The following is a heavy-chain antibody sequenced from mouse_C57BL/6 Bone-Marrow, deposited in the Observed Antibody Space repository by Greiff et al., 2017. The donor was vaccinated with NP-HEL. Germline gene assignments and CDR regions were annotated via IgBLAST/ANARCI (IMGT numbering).Heavy chain of an antibody. Sequence: EVLLVESGGGLVKPGGSLKLSCAASGFTFSSYAMSWVRQTPEKRLEWVATISDGGSSTYYPDNVKGRFTISRDNAKNNLYLQMSHLKSEDTAMYYCARVYYDYWFAYWGQGTLVTVSA. CDR1: GFTFSSYA. CDR2: ISDGGSST. J-gene: IGHJ3*01. D-gene: IGHD2-4*01. V-gene: IGHV5-4*01. CDR3: ARVYYDYWFAY.